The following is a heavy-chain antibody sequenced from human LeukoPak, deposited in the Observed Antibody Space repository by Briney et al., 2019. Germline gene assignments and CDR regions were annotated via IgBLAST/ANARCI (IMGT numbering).Heavy chain of an antibody. Sequence: PGGSLRLSCAASGFTVSSSYMYWVRQAPGKGLEWVSYISSSGSTIYYADSVKGRFTISRDNAKNSLYLQMNSLRAEDTAVYYCAREDIVATMNFDYWGQGTLVTVSS. D-gene: IGHD5-12*01. CDR2: ISSSGSTI. J-gene: IGHJ4*02. CDR1: GFTVSSSY. CDR3: AREDIVATMNFDY. V-gene: IGHV3-11*01.